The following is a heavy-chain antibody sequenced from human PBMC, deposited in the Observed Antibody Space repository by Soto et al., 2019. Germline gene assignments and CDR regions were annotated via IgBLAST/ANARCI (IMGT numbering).Heavy chain of an antibody. V-gene: IGHV1-18*01. CDR2: ISPHNAKT. J-gene: IGHJ2*01. D-gene: IGHD4-17*01. CDR1: GYTFSSRG. Sequence: QAQLVQSGPEVKEPGASVKVSCKASGYTFSSRGIYWVRQAPGQGLEWMGWISPHNAKTHYAQSLQGRVTLTTDTSTSTAYMDLRSLRSHDTAVYYCVREAGDYDWYFDLWRRGTPVTVSS. CDR3: VREAGDYDWYFDL.